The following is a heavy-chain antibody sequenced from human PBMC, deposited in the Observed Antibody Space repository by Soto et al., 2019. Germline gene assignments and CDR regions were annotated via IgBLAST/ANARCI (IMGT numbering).Heavy chain of an antibody. V-gene: IGHV3-21*01. J-gene: IGHJ4*02. CDR2: ISSSSSYI. Sequence: EVQLVESGGGLVKPGGSLRLSCAASGFTFSSYSMNWVRQAPGKGLEWVSSISSSSSYIYYADSVKGRFTIPRDNAKNSLYLQMNSLRAEDTAVYYCAREKPRFLEWLSFFDYWGQGTLVTVSS. CDR1: GFTFSSYS. D-gene: IGHD3-3*01. CDR3: AREKPRFLEWLSFFDY.